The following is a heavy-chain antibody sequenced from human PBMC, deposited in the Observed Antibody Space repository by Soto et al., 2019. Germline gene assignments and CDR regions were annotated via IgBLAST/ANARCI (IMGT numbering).Heavy chain of an antibody. CDR1: GGSISSSNW. Sequence: QVQLQESGPGLVKPSGTLSLTCAVSGGSISSSNWWSWVRQSPGKGLEWIGEIYHSGSTNYNPSLNSRVTISVDKSKNQFSLKLSSVTAADTAVYYCARGSGRQVYTEYGMDVWGQGTTVTVSS. V-gene: IGHV4-4*02. D-gene: IGHD3-10*01. J-gene: IGHJ6*02. CDR3: ARGSGRQVYTEYGMDV. CDR2: IYHSGST.